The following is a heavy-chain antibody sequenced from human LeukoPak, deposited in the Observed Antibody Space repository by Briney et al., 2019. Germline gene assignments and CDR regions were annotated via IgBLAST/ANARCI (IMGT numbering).Heavy chain of an antibody. CDR3: ARDPYQLPYPLAQYNWFDP. CDR1: GYTFSNYG. CDR2: ISPYNGNT. D-gene: IGHD2-2*01. Sequence: ASVKVSCKASGYTFSNYGISWVRQAPGQGLEWMGWISPYNGNTNYAQKLQGRVTMTTDTSTNTAYMDLRSLRSDDTAVYYCARDPYQLPYPLAQYNWFDPWGQGTLVTVSS. J-gene: IGHJ5*02. V-gene: IGHV1-18*01.